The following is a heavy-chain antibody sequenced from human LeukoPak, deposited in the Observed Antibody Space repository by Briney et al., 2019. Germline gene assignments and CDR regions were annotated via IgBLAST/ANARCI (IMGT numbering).Heavy chain of an antibody. Sequence: PGGSLRLSCTASGFTFGSYWMHWVRHVPGKGLVWVSRINSDGSNTIYADSVKGRFTISRDNAKNTLYMEMNSLRAEDRAVYYCARGVIEEATGTGGYWGQGTLVTVSS. CDR3: ARGVIEEATGTGGY. D-gene: IGHD2-8*02. CDR2: INSDGSNT. CDR1: GFTFGSYW. V-gene: IGHV3-74*01. J-gene: IGHJ4*02.